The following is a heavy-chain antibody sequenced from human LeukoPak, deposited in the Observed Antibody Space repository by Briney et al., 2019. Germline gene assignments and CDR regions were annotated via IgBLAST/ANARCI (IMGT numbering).Heavy chain of an antibody. J-gene: IGHJ4*02. D-gene: IGHD6-19*01. Sequence: GGSLRLSCAASGFTFSSYEMNWVRQAPGKGLEWVGFIRSKGYGGTTEYAASVKGRFTISRDDSKSIAYLQMNSLKTDDTAVYYCSCGSSSSGWYDPYYFDYWGQGTLVTVSS. CDR1: GFTFSSYE. CDR2: IRSKGYGGTT. V-gene: IGHV3-49*04. CDR3: SCGSSSSGWYDPYYFDY.